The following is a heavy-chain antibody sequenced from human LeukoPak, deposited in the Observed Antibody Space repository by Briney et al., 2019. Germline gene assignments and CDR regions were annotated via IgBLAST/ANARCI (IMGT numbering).Heavy chain of an antibody. V-gene: IGHV3-53*01. J-gene: IGHJ4*02. CDR2: IYSDGST. CDR3: AGKSAYRYGYDC. CDR1: RFTVSSNY. D-gene: IGHD5-18*01. Sequence: GGSLRLSCAASRFTVSSNYMSWVRQAPGKGLEWVSVIYSDGSTDSADSVKGRFTISRDNSKNTLYLQMNGLRAEDTAVYYCAGKSAYRYGYDCRGQGTLVTVSS.